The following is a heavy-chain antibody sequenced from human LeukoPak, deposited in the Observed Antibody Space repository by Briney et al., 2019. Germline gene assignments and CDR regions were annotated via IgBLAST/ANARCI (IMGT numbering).Heavy chain of an antibody. CDR1: GFTFSSYA. V-gene: IGHV3-30*04. CDR3: ARDSAGGLDY. J-gene: IGHJ4*02. CDR2: ISYDGSNK. D-gene: IGHD3-16*01. Sequence: GGSLRLSCAASGFTFSSYAMHWVRQAPGKGLEWVAVISYDGSNKYYADSVKGRFTISRDNSKNTLYLQMNSLRAEDTAVYYCARDSAGGLDYWGQGTLVTVSS.